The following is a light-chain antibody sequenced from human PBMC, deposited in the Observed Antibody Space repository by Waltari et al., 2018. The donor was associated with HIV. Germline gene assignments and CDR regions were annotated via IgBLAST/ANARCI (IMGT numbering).Light chain of an antibody. CDR1: QNISKF. Sequence: QMTKSPSSLSASIGDRITITRRASQNISKFLRWYQQKSGKAPNLLIYDASSLQSGVASRFSSSGSGTEFTLTISSLQVGDFATYYCLQSVTAPLTFGPGTKLDIK. CDR2: DAS. CDR3: LQSVTAPLT. J-gene: IGKJ3*01. V-gene: IGKV1-39*01.